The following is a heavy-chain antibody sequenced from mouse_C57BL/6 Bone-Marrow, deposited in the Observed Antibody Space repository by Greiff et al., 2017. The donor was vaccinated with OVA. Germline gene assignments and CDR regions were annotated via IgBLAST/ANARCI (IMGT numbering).Heavy chain of an antibody. V-gene: IGHV1-22*01. Sequence: EVQLQQSGPELVKPGASVKMSCKASGYTFTDYNMHWVKRSHGKSLEWIGYINPNNGGTSYNQKFKGKATLTVNKSSSTAYMELRSLTSEDSAVYYCARGGRGGYFDVWGTGTTVTVSS. D-gene: IGHD1-1*02. CDR3: ARGGRGGYFDV. CDR1: GYTFTDYN. J-gene: IGHJ1*03. CDR2: INPNNGGT.